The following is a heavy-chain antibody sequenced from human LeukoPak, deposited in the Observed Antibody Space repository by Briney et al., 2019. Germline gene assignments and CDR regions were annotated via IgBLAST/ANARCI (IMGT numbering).Heavy chain of an antibody. CDR3: ARDKDY. J-gene: IGHJ4*02. CDR1: GSTFTNYA. V-gene: IGHV1-69*04. Sequence: SGKVSCKASGSTFTNYAISWARQAPGQGLEWMGRIIPILGIANYAQKFQGRVTITADKSTSAAYMELSSLRSEDTAVYYCARDKDYWGQGTLVTVSS. CDR2: IIPILGIA.